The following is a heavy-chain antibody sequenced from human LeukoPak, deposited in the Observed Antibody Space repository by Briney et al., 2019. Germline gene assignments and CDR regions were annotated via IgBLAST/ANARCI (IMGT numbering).Heavy chain of an antibody. CDR3: ATGATIFGVVYNWFDP. V-gene: IGHV1-24*01. CDR2: FDPEDGET. CDR1: GYTLTELS. Sequence: ASVKVSCKVSGYTLTELSMHWVRQAPGKGLEWMGGFDPEDGETIYAQKFQGRVTMTEDTSTDTAYMELSSLRSEDTAVYYCATGATIFGVVYNWFDPWGQGTLVTVSS. J-gene: IGHJ5*02. D-gene: IGHD3-3*01.